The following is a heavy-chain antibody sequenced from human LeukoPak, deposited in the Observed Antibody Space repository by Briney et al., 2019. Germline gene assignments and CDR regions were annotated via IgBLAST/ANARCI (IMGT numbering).Heavy chain of an antibody. V-gene: IGHV3-23*01. D-gene: IGHD3-10*01. CDR1: GFTFSSYT. CDR2: ISGSGGST. J-gene: IGHJ4*02. Sequence: GGSLRLSCAASGFTFSSYTMNWVRQAPGKGLEWVSAISGSGGSTYYADSVKGRFTISRDNSKNTLYLQMNSLRVDDTAVYYCAKDLHHYYGSGSYYTDWGQGALVTVSS. CDR3: AKDLHHYYGSGSYYTD.